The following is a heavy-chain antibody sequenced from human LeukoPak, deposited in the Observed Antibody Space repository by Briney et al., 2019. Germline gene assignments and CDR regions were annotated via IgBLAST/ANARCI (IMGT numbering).Heavy chain of an antibody. Sequence: PGGSLRLSCAASGFTFSSYGMSWVRQAPGKGLEWVSAISGSGGSTYYADSVKGRFTISRDNSKNTPYLQMNSLRAEDTAVYYCAKSGTYCGGDCYFRGSGGHYYYMDVWGKGTTVTISS. CDR3: AKSGTYCGGDCYFRGSGGHYYYMDV. CDR2: ISGSGGST. J-gene: IGHJ6*03. D-gene: IGHD2-21*02. V-gene: IGHV3-23*01. CDR1: GFTFSSYG.